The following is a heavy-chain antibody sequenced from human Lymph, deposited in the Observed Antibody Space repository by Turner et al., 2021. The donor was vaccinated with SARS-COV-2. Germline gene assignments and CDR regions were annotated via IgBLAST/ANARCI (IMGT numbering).Heavy chain of an antibody. CDR3: ARFTASIEVTGRYFDY. Sequence: QVQLVQSGAEVKKPGASVKVSCKASGYTFTSYGISWVRQAPGQGLEWMGWISVDNGNTNYAQKLQGRVTMTTDTSTSTAYMELRSLRSDDTAVYYCARFTASIEVTGRYFDYWGQGTLVTVSS. D-gene: IGHD6-19*01. J-gene: IGHJ4*02. CDR2: ISVDNGNT. CDR1: GYTFTSYG. V-gene: IGHV1-18*01.